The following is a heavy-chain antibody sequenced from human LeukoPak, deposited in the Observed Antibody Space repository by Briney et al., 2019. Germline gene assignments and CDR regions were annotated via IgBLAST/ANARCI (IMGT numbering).Heavy chain of an antibody. V-gene: IGHV3-23*01. CDR3: AKSGYCSGGSCYYYYYMDV. CDR1: GFTFSSYA. CDR2: ISGSGGST. Sequence: GGSLRLSCAASGFTFSSYATSWVRQAPGKGLEWVSAISGSGGSTYYADSVKGRFTISRDNSKNTLYLQMNSLRAGDTAVYYCAKSGYCSGGSCYYYYYMDVWGKGTTVTVSS. D-gene: IGHD2-15*01. J-gene: IGHJ6*03.